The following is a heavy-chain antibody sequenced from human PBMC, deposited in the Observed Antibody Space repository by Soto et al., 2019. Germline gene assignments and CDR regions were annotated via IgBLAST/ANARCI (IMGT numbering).Heavy chain of an antibody. CDR3: ARGMYSSSSYYYYYYMDV. D-gene: IGHD6-6*01. Sequence: ASVKVSCKASGYTFTGYYMHWVRQAPGQGLEWMGWINPNSGGTNYAQKFQGWVTMTRETSISTAYMELSRLRSDDTAVYYCARGMYSSSSYYYYYYMDVWGKGTTVTVSS. CDR1: GYTFTGYY. CDR2: INPNSGGT. J-gene: IGHJ6*03. V-gene: IGHV1-2*04.